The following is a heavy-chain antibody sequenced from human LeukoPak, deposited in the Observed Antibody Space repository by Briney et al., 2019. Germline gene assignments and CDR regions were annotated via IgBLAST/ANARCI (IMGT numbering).Heavy chain of an antibody. J-gene: IGHJ4*02. CDR2: IYTSGST. Sequence: SETLSLTCTVSGGSISSSSYYWGWIRQPPGKGLEWIVRIYTSGSTNYNPSLKSRVTISVDTSKNQFSLKLSSVTAADTAVYYCARAGYSSGWYPCFDYWGRGTLVTVSS. CDR1: GGSISSSSYY. V-gene: IGHV4-39*07. CDR3: ARAGYSSGWYPCFDY. D-gene: IGHD6-19*01.